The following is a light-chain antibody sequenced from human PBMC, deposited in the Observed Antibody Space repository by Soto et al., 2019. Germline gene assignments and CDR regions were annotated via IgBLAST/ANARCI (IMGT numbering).Light chain of an antibody. CDR2: GAS. V-gene: IGKV3D-11*02. J-gene: IGKJ5*01. Sequence: EVVMTQSPATLSVSPGERATLSCRASQSVSSNLAWYQQKPGQAPRLLIYGASSRVTGVPARFSGSGSETDFTLTISSLQPEDFAVYYCQQRGNWHPPISFGQGTRLEIK. CDR1: QSVSSN. CDR3: QQRGNWHPPIS.